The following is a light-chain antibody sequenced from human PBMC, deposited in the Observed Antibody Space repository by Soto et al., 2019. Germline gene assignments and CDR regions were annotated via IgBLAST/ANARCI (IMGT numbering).Light chain of an antibody. Sequence: QSALTQHPSASGSPGQSVTISCTGTSRDVGKYNYVAWYQQHPGKAPKLIIYEVNERPSGVSDRFSGSKAGNTASLTVVGVQAEDEADYYCCLSAGRGVFVFGTGTKLTVL. CDR3: CLSAGRGVFV. CDR2: EVN. J-gene: IGLJ1*01. V-gene: IGLV2-8*01. CDR1: SRDVGKYNY.